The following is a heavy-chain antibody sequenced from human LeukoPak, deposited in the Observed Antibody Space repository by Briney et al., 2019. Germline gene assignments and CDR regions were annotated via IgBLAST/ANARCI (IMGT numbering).Heavy chain of an antibody. J-gene: IGHJ6*03. CDR2: ISSSSSYI. Sequence: GGSLRLSCAASGFTFSSYSMNWVRQAPGKGLEWVSSISSSSSYIYYADSVKGRFTISRDNAKNSLYLQMNSLRAEDTAVYYCARANGPPVVPAAIYYYYYYMDVWGKGTTVTVSS. V-gene: IGHV3-21*01. CDR1: GFTFSSYS. D-gene: IGHD2-2*01. CDR3: ARANGPPVVPAAIYYYYYYMDV.